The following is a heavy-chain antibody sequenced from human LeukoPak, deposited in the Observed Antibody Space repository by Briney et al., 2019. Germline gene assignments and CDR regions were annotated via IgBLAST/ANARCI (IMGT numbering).Heavy chain of an antibody. Sequence: PSETLSLTCAVSGGSISSGGYSWSWIRQPPGKGLEWIGYIYHSGSTYYNPSLKSRVTISVDRSKNQFSLKLSSVTAADTAVYYCARKRRYYDFWSGYWDVWGKGTTVTVSS. V-gene: IGHV4-30-2*01. CDR3: ARKRRYYDFWSGYWDV. CDR2: IYHSGST. CDR1: GGSISSGGYS. J-gene: IGHJ6*04. D-gene: IGHD3-3*01.